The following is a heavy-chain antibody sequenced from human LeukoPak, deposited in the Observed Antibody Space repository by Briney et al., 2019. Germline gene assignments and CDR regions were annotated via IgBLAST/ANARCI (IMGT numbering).Heavy chain of an antibody. CDR3: ARAPAVAGWKGYFDY. J-gene: IGHJ4*02. D-gene: IGHD6-19*01. Sequence: SQTLSLTCAISGDSVSSNSAAWNWIRQSPSRGLEWLGRTYYRSKWYNDYAVSVKSRITINPDTSKNQFSLQLNSVTPEDTAVYYCARAPAVAGWKGYFDYWGQGTLVTVSP. CDR2: TYYRSKWYN. CDR1: GDSVSSNSAA. V-gene: IGHV6-1*01.